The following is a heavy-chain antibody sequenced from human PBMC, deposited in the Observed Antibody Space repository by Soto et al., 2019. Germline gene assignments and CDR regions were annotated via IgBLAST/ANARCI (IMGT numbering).Heavy chain of an antibody. CDR1: GGSINDDRYY. CDR2: IYYSGAS. J-gene: IGHJ5*01. V-gene: IGHV4-39*01. D-gene: IGHD2-15*01. Sequence: SETLSLTCSVSGGSINDDRYYWGWISQPPGKGLEWIGSIYYSGASSYNPSLQSRVAMSVDACKEALSGRLRSVTAADAAVFFCVRLHSATPNSTPLDAWCQETVVAVS. CDR3: VRLHSATPNSTPLDA.